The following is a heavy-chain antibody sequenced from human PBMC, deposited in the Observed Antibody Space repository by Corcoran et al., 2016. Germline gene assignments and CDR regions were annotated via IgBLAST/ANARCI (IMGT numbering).Heavy chain of an antibody. J-gene: IGHJ4*02. D-gene: IGHD6-13*01. Sequence: QVQVVESGGGVVQPGRSLRLSCAASGFTFSNYGMHWVRQAPGKGLEWVAVISYDGRNNYCADSVKGRFIISRDNSKNTVYLQMNSLRAEDTGIYDCAKEPGIAAAGMSYCEYWGQGILVTVSS. V-gene: IGHV3-30*18. CDR2: ISYDGRNN. CDR3: AKEPGIAAAGMSYCEY. CDR1: GFTFSNYG.